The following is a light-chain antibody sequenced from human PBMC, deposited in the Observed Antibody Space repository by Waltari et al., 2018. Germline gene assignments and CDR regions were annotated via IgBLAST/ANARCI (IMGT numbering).Light chain of an antibody. CDR2: DAS. Sequence: EIVLTQSPATLSLSAGERATLSCRASQNIYTYLAWYQQKPGQAPRLLIHDASIRATGTPARFSGSGSGTDFTLTIGSLEPEDFAVYYCQQRVNWPSLTFGGGTRVEIK. CDR3: QQRVNWPSLT. CDR1: QNIYTY. V-gene: IGKV3-11*01. J-gene: IGKJ4*01.